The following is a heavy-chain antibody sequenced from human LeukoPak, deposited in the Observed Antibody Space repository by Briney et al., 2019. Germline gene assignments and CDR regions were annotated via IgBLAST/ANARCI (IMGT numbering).Heavy chain of an antibody. CDR3: ANWNYVHNWFDP. J-gene: IGHJ5*02. V-gene: IGHV3-23*01. D-gene: IGHD1-7*01. CDR2: ISGSGVGT. Sequence: PGGSLRLSCVASGFTLSSYAMSWVRQAQGKGLEWVSAISGSGVGTYYADSVKGRFTISRDNSKNTLYLQMKSLRAEDTAVYYCANWNYVHNWFDPWGQGTLVTVSS. CDR1: GFTLSSYA.